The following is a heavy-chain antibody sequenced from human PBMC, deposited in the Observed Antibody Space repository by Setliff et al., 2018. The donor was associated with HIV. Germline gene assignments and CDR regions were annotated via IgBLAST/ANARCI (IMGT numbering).Heavy chain of an antibody. Sequence: TLSLTCAVYGGSFDNYFWTWIRQSPERGLEWIGEITHSEGTTYSPYLKSRLTISLDTSKNQISLKLTSVTAADTAVYYCARMVRGLILRGYHYHADVWGKGTTVTVSS. D-gene: IGHD3-10*01. CDR1: GGSFDNYF. CDR2: ITHSEGT. V-gene: IGHV4-34*01. CDR3: ARMVRGLILRGYHYHADV. J-gene: IGHJ6*04.